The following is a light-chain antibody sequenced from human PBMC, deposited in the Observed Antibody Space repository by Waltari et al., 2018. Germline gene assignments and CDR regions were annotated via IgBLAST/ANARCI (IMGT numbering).Light chain of an antibody. Sequence: ETVMTQSPATLFVSPGERAPLSCRASQSVSKNLAWYQQKPGQAPRLLIYDASTRATGIPARFSGSGSGTEFTLTISSLQSEDFAIYHCHQYNNWPPWTFGQGTKVEIK. CDR2: DAS. CDR1: QSVSKN. J-gene: IGKJ1*01. V-gene: IGKV3-15*01. CDR3: HQYNNWPPWT.